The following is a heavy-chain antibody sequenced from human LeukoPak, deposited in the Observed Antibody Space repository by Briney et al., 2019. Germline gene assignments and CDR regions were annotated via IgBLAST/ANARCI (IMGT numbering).Heavy chain of an antibody. V-gene: IGHV3-7*01. CDR3: ARDKLRDFWSGYYSAREYSFDH. CDR2: IKQDGSEK. CDR1: GFTFSRYW. J-gene: IGHJ4*02. Sequence: GGSLRLSCAASGFTFSRYWMGWVRQAPGKGLEWVANIKQDGSEKNYVDSVKGRITISRDNAKNSLYLQMNSLRAEDTAVYYCARDKLRDFWSGYYSAREYSFDHWGQGTLVTVSS. D-gene: IGHD3-3*01.